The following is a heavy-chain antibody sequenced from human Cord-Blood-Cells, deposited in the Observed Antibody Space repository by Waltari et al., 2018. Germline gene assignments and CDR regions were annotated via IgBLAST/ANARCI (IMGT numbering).Heavy chain of an antibody. CDR3: ARDRYSYGYNAFDI. CDR2: IYHSGST. V-gene: IGHV4-38-2*02. Sequence: QVQLQESGPGLVKPSETLSLTCAVPGYSISSGYYGGWIRQPPGKGLEWIGSIYHSGSTYYNPSLKSRVTISVDTSKNQFSLKLSSVTAADTAVYYCARDRYSYGYNAFDIWGQGTMVTVSS. J-gene: IGHJ3*02. D-gene: IGHD5-18*01. CDR1: GYSISSGYY.